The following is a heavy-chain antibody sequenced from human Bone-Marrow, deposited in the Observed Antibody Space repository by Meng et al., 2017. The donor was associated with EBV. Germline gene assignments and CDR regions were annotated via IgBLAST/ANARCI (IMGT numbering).Heavy chain of an antibody. CDR1: GGSLGSTTW. J-gene: IGHJ4*02. Sequence: QGQCQGQGPGLGRPRGTRSIPSAVSGGSLGSTTWWSWIRQPPEKGLEWIGEIYHRGCNRYNTSLKSRVTISVDKSKNQFSMKLSSVTAADTAVYYCARVGYDSLDYWGQGTLVTVSS. V-gene: IGHV4-4*03. CDR2: IYHRGCN. CDR3: ARVGYDSLDY. D-gene: IGHD3-22*01.